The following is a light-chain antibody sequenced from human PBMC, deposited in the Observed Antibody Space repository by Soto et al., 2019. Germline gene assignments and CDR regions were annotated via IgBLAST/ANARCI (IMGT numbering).Light chain of an antibody. CDR3: QQYGDTPPRT. CDR2: GAS. Sequence: EIVLTQSPGTLSLSPGDTATLSCRASQTVSNNYLVWYQQKPGQPPSLLIHGASTRAAGIPDRFSSSRSWTEFTLIITRLEPEDYAAYYCQQYGDTPPRTFGQGTKLEIK. V-gene: IGKV3-20*01. CDR1: QTVSNNY. J-gene: IGKJ2*01.